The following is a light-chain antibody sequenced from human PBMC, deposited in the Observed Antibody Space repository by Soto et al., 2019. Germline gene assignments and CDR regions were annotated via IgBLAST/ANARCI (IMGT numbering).Light chain of an antibody. CDR2: DAS. J-gene: IGKJ1*01. CDR3: QQYNSYPRT. CDR1: QSINSW. Sequence: DMRMTESPSTLSASVGDRVTITCRASQSINSWLAWYQQKPGKAPKVLIFDASTLGSGVPTRFSGSGSGTEFTLTIRSLQPGDFATYYCQQYNSYPRTLGQGTKVDIK. V-gene: IGKV1-5*01.